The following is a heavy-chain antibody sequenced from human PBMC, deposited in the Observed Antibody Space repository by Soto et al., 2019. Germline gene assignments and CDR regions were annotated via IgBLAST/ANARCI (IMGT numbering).Heavy chain of an antibody. CDR3: WVNPGY. D-gene: IGHD3-16*01. J-gene: IGHJ1*01. Sequence: EVQLVESGGGLVQPGGSLRLSCVASGLTFSSYWMDWVRQAPGKGLVWVSRIKSDGSNIAYGDSVKGRFSISRDNGNNTLYLQMDSLRGEDTAVYYRWVNPGYWGQGTLVTVSS. V-gene: IGHV3-74*01. CDR1: GLTFSSYW. CDR2: IKSDGSNI.